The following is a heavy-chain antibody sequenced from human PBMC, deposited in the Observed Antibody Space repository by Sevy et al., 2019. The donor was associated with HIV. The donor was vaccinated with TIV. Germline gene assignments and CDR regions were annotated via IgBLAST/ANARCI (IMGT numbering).Heavy chain of an antibody. CDR1: GGSISSGGYS. CDR3: ARERAWPIRGGYYYYYYYMDV. V-gene: IGHV4-30-2*01. D-gene: IGHD5-12*01. Sequence: SETLSLTCAVSGGSISSGGYSWSWIQQPPGKGLEWIGYIYHSGSTNYNPSLKSRVTISVDTSKNQFSLKLSSVTAADTAVYYCARERAWPIRGGYYYYYYYMDVWGKGTTVTVSS. CDR2: IYHSGST. J-gene: IGHJ6*03.